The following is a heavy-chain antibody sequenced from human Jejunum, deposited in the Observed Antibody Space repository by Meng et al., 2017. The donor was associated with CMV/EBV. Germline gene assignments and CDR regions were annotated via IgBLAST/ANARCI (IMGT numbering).Heavy chain of an antibody. CDR2: ISTYNDNP. V-gene: IGHV1-18*01. J-gene: IGHJ4*02. CDR3: ARDLWPHIVVVTAPSEF. D-gene: IGHD2-21*02. Sequence: VPVVQSGGEVKRPGASVKVSCTASGYTFSSYGFTWVRQAPGQGLEWLGWISTYNDNPKYAQKVQGRVTMTADTSTSTAYMELRSLTSDDTAVYYCARDLWPHIVVVTAPSEFWGQGTLVTVSS. CDR1: GYTFSSYG.